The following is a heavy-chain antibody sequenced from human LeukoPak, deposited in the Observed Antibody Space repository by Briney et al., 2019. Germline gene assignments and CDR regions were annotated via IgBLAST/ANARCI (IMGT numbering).Heavy chain of an antibody. V-gene: IGHV3-74*01. J-gene: IGHJ4*02. CDR2: INSDGSST. CDR1: GFTFVTYW. D-gene: IGHD3-10*01. Sequence: PGGSLRLSCAASGFTFVTYWMHWVRQAPGKGLVWVSRINSDGSSTSYADSVKGRFTISRDNAKNTLYLQMNSLRAEDTAVYYCARGGSGRALVNFWGQGTLVTVSS. CDR3: ARGGSGRALVNF.